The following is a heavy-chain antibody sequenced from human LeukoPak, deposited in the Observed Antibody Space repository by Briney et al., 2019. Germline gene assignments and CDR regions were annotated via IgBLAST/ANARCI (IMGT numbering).Heavy chain of an antibody. J-gene: IGHJ5*02. CDR3: GRLTGWFDP. CDR1: GGSFSGYY. CDR2: INHSGST. V-gene: IGHV4-34*01. Sequence: SETLSLTCAVYGGSFSGYYWSWIRQPPGKGLEGIGEINHSGSTNYNPSLKSRVTISVDTSKNQFSLKLSSVTAADTAVYYCGRLTGWFDPWGQGTLVTVSS.